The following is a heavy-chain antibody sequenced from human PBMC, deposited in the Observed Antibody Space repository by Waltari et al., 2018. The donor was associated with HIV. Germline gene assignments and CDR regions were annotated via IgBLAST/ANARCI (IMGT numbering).Heavy chain of an antibody. CDR1: GGSISSGSYY. J-gene: IGHJ6*02. D-gene: IGHD3-22*01. V-gene: IGHV4-61*02. CDR2: IYTSGST. Sequence: QVQLQESGPGLVKPSQTLSLPCTVSGGSISSGSYYWSWIRQPAGKGLEWIGRIYTSGSTNYNPSLKSRVTISVDTSKNQFSLKLSSVTAADTAVYYCARGSPYYYDSSGYVDGMDVWGQGTTVTVSS. CDR3: ARGSPYYYDSSGYVDGMDV.